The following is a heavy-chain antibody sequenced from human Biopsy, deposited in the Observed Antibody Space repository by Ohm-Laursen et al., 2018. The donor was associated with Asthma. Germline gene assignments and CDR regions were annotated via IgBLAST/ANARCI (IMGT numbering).Heavy chain of an antibody. CDR3: ARDGVVPDGMYYHYYFGLDV. CDR2: IYSGGTS. V-gene: IGHV3-66*01. CDR1: GFAVSRDY. Sequence: GSLRLSCTAPGFAVSRDYMFWVRQAPGKGLEWVSVIYSGGTSHTADSVKGRFTISRDNAKNTLYLQMNSLRVEDTAVYFFARDGVVPDGMYYHYYFGLDVWGQGTTVPVSS. J-gene: IGHJ6*02. D-gene: IGHD2-2*01.